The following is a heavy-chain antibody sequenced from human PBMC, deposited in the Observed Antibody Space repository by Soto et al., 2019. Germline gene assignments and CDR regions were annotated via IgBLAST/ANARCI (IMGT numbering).Heavy chain of an antibody. V-gene: IGHV4-39*01. J-gene: IGHJ5*02. D-gene: IGHD6-19*01. CDR2: IYYSGST. CDR3: ATTGGDGSGGPTWFDP. CDR1: GGSISSSSYY. Sequence: PSETLSLTCTVSGGSISSSSYYWGWIRQPPGKGLEWIGSIYYSGSTYYNPSLKSRVTISVDTSKNQFSLKLSSVTAADTAVYYCATTGGDGSGGPTWFDPGAQETLVTVPS.